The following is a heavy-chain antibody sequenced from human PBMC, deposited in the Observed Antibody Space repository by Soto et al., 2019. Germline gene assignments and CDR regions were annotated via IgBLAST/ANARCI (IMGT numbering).Heavy chain of an antibody. D-gene: IGHD4-4*01. CDR1: GYSISSGYY. CDR2: IYHSGRS. CDR3: TRVSLSYSNYLDY. J-gene: IGHJ4*02. Sequence: SETLSLTCAVSGYSISSGYYWGWVRQSPGKGLEWIGSIYHSGRSYFNPSLKSRVTMSVDTSKNQFSLKLSSVTAADTALYYCTRVSLSYSNYLDYWGQGTLVTVSS. V-gene: IGHV4-38-2*01.